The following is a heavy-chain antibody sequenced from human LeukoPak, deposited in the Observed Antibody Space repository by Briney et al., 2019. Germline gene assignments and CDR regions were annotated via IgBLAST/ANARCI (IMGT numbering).Heavy chain of an antibody. V-gene: IGHV4-59*08. CDR1: GGSISSYY. CDR3: ARHGGWELYYYFDY. D-gene: IGHD3-10*01. J-gene: IGHJ4*01. Sequence: PSETLSLTCTVSGGSISSYYWSWIRQPPGKGLEWIGYIYYIGSTSYNPSLTSRVTISVDTSKNQFSLKLTSVTAADTAVYYCARHGGWELYYYFDYWGQGTLVTVSS. CDR2: IYYIGST.